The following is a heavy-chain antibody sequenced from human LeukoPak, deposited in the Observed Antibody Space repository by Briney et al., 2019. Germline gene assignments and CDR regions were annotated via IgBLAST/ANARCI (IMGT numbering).Heavy chain of an antibody. J-gene: IGHJ6*02. CDR3: AGSPIGYGMDV. V-gene: IGHV4-4*02. CDR2: IYHSGSA. CDR1: GGSISNENW. Sequence: SETLSLTCAVSGGSISNENWWGWVRRPPGKGLEWIGEIYHSGSANYIPSLKSRVTISVDKSKNQFSLKLTSVTAADTAVYYCAGSPIGYGMDVWGQGTLVTVSS.